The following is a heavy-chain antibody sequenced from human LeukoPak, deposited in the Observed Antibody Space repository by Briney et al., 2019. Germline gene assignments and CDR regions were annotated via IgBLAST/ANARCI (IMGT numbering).Heavy chain of an antibody. CDR2: ICHRGDT. J-gene: IGHJ5*02. CDR1: GHSLNSCDHY. Sequence: PSQTLPLTCTVSGHSLNSCDHYWSRIPQHPGKVLDRYVYICHRGDTHYDATLTSRLSMSADTSKPQFSLNLNSMTTAATAVYYSARNSFLRGGPNWFGTSGPGTLVTVSS. V-gene: IGHV4-30-4*01. D-gene: IGHD2/OR15-2a*01. CDR3: ARNSFLRGGPNWFGT.